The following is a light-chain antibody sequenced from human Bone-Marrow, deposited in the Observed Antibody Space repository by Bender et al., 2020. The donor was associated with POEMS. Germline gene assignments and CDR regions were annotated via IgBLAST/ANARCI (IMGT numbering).Light chain of an antibody. CDR1: SSDVGSYDL. Sequence: QSALTQPASVSGSPGQSITISCTGTSSDVGSYDLVSWYQQYPGKAPKLIIYEGNNRPSGVPDRFSGSKSGNTASLTISGLQAEDEADYFCCSYARTNTPTWVFGGGTKVTVL. J-gene: IGLJ3*02. CDR2: EGN. V-gene: IGLV2-23*01. CDR3: CSYARTNTPTWV.